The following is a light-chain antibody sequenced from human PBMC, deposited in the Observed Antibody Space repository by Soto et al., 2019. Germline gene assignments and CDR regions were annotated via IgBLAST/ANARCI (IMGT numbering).Light chain of an antibody. CDR3: SSYTSSTTLV. V-gene: IGLV2-14*03. J-gene: IGLJ2*01. CDR1: NSDVGYYNY. CDR2: DIS. Sequence: QSVLTQPASVSGSPGQSIAISCTGTNSDVGYYNYVSWYQQHPGKAPKLLIYDISNRPSGVSNRFSGSKSGNTASLTISGLQAEDEADYYCSSYTSSTTLVFGGGTKLTVL.